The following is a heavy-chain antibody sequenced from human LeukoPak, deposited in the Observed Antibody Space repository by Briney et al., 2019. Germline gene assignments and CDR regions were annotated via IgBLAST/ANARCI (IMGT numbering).Heavy chain of an antibody. CDR2: IQANSAGGTT. CDR3: ATEYYGSFNF. CDR1: GFTFSDAW. V-gene: IGHV3-15*01. Sequence: GESFRLSCAGSGFTFSDAWMSWVRQAPGKGLEWVGRIQANSAGGTTDYAAPVKGRFAISRDDSKNMLYLQMNSLVSEDSAVYFCATEYYGSFNFWGQGILVTASS. J-gene: IGHJ4*02. D-gene: IGHD1-26*01.